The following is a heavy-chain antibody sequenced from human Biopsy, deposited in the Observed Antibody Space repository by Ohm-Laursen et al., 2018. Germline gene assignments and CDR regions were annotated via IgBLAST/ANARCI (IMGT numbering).Heavy chain of an antibody. J-gene: IGHJ1*01. Sequence: EASVKVSCKGPGGTFSNYGVNWVRQAPGQGLEWLGGNIPILGTGNYAQKFQDRVTVAADTSTSTATMELRSLRSDDTAVYYCATKLTGYFHHWGQGTLVIVSS. D-gene: IGHD3-9*01. CDR2: NIPILGTG. CDR3: ATKLTGYFHH. CDR1: GGTFSNYG. V-gene: IGHV1-69*06.